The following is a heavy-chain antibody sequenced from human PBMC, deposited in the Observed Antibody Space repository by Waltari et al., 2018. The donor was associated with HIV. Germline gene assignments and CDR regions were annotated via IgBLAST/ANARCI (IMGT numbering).Heavy chain of an antibody. CDR3: ARQQYCSGGSCPYNWFDP. Sequence: QLQLQESGPGLVKPSANLSLTCTVSGGSISSSSYYWGWIRQPPGKGLEWIGAIYYSGSTYYNPSRKSRVTISVDTSKNQFSLKLSSVTVADTAVYYCARQQYCSGGSCPYNWFDPWGQGTLVTVSS. CDR1: GGSISSSSYY. CDR2: IYYSGST. J-gene: IGHJ5*02. V-gene: IGHV4-39*01. D-gene: IGHD2-15*01.